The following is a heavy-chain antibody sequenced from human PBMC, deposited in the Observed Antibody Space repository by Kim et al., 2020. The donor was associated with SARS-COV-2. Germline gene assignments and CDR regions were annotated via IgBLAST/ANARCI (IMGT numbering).Heavy chain of an antibody. V-gene: IGHV4-34*13. CDR3: ARGYTTVTTRRFDY. Sequence: SPDLKGRVSISVDTYKTQFSLKLSSVTAADTAVYYCARGYTTVTTRRFDYWGQGTLVTVSS. J-gene: IGHJ4*02. D-gene: IGHD4-4*01.